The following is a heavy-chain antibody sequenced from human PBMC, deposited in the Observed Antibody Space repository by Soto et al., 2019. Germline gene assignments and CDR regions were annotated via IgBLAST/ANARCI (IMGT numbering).Heavy chain of an antibody. CDR2: ISGSGGNT. Sequence: PGGSLRLSCAGSGFTFSSYAMSWVRQAPGKGLEWVSAISGSGGNTYYADSVKGRFTISRDNSKNTLYLQMNSLRAEDTAVYYCARAVGPFDYWGQGTLVTVSS. CDR3: ARAVGPFDY. V-gene: IGHV3-23*01. D-gene: IGHD3-16*01. J-gene: IGHJ4*02. CDR1: GFTFSSYA.